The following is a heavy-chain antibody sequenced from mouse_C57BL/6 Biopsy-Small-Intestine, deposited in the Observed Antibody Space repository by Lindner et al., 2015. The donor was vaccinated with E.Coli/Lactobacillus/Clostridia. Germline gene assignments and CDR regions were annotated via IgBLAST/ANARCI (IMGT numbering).Heavy chain of an antibody. D-gene: IGHD2-3*01. V-gene: IGHV1-82*01. Sequence: VQLQESGPELVKPGASVKISCKASGYAFSSSWMHWVKQRPGKGLEWIGRIYPGDGDTDYNGKFKGKATLTADKSSSTAYMQLSSLTSEDSAVYFCAREVTTIITGDWYLDVWGTGAAVTVSS. CDR3: AREVTTIITGDWYLDV. CDR2: IYPGDGDT. CDR1: GYAFSSSW. J-gene: IGHJ1*03.